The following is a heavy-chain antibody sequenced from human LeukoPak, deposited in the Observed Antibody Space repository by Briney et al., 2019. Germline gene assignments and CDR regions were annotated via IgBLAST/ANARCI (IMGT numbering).Heavy chain of an antibody. J-gene: IGHJ6*02. Sequence: GGSLRLSCAASGFTFSSYAMHWVRQAPGKGLEWVAVISYDGGNKYYADSVKGRFTISRDNSKNTLYLQMNSLRAEDTAVYYCARDSPDCSSTSCYYYYYYGMDVWGQGTTVTVSS. CDR3: ARDSPDCSSTSCYYYYYYGMDV. D-gene: IGHD2-2*01. CDR2: ISYDGGNK. CDR1: GFTFSSYA. V-gene: IGHV3-30-3*01.